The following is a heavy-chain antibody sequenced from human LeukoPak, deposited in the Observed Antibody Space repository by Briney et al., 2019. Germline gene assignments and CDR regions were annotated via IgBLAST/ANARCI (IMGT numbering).Heavy chain of an antibody. J-gene: IGHJ4*02. D-gene: IGHD3-3*01. CDR2: IYHTGST. CDR1: GGSISSSSYY. CDR3: AIRHDFWSGYLPV. Sequence: PSETLSLTCTVSGGSISSSSYYWGWIRQPPGKGLEWIGIIYHTGSTYYNPSLKSRVTISVDTSKNQFSLKLTSVTAADTAVYYCAIRHDFWSGYLPVWGQGNLVTVSS. V-gene: IGHV4-39*07.